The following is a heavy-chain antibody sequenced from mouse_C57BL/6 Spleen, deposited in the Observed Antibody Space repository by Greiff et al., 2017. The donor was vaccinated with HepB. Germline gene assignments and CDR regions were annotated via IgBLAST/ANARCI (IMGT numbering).Heavy chain of an antibody. CDR2: IDPEDGDT. CDR3: TYYYGSSYEAMDY. V-gene: IGHV14-1*01. J-gene: IGHJ4*01. D-gene: IGHD1-1*01. Sequence: VHVKQSGAELVRPGASVKLSCTASGFNIKDYYMHWVKQRPEQGLEWIGRIDPEDGDTEYAPKFQGKATMTADTSSNTAYLQLSSLTSEDTAVYYCTYYYGSSYEAMDYWGQGTSVTVSS. CDR1: GFNIKDYY.